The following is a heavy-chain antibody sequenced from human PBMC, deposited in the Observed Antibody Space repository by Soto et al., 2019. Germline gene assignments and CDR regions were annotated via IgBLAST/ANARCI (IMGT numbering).Heavy chain of an antibody. J-gene: IGHJ4*02. CDR3: ARSPSDIVVVPAVDYFDY. Sequence: GASVKVSCNASGGTFSSYAISWVLQAPGQGLEWMGGIIPIFGTANYAQKFQGRVTITADKSTSTAYMELSSLRSEDTAVYYCARSPSDIVVVPAVDYFDYWGQGTLVTVSS. D-gene: IGHD2-2*01. CDR1: GGTFSSYA. V-gene: IGHV1-69*06. CDR2: IIPIFGTA.